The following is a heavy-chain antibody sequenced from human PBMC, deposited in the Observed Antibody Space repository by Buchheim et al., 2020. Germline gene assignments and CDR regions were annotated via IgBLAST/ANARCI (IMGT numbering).Heavy chain of an antibody. Sequence: EVQLVESGGGLVQPGGSLRLSCAASGFTFSSYWMHWVRQAPGKGLVWISRINSDGSSTRYADFVKGRFTISRDNAKNTLYLQMNSLRAEDTAVYYCAKDQAINYYDSSGYYFPDYWGQGTL. D-gene: IGHD3-22*01. J-gene: IGHJ4*02. CDR3: AKDQAINYYDSSGYYFPDY. CDR2: INSDGSST. V-gene: IGHV3-74*01. CDR1: GFTFSSYW.